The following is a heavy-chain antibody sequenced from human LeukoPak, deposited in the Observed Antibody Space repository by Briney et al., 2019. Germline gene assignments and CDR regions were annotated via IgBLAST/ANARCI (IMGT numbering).Heavy chain of an antibody. CDR3: ARARYCSGGSCYAEY. D-gene: IGHD2-15*01. J-gene: IGHJ4*02. CDR2: IYPGDSDT. Sequence: GESLKISCKGSGYSFTTYWIGWVRQMPGKGLEWMGIIYPGDSDTRYSPSFQGQVTISADKSISTAYLEWSSLKASDTAMYYCARARYCSGGSCYAEYWGQGTLVTVSS. CDR1: GYSFTTYW. V-gene: IGHV5-51*01.